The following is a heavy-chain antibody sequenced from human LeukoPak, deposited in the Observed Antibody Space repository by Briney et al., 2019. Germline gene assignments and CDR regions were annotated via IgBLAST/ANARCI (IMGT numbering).Heavy chain of an antibody. V-gene: IGHV1-69*05. CDR2: IIPIFGTA. J-gene: IGHJ4*02. CDR1: GGTFSSYA. Sequence: EASVRVSCKASGGTFSSYAISWVRQAPGQGLEWMGRIIPIFGTANYAQKFQGRVTITTDGSTSTAYMELSSLRSEDTAVYYCAREGMVAQNYFDYWGQGTLVTVSS. D-gene: IGHD1-26*01. CDR3: AREGMVAQNYFDY.